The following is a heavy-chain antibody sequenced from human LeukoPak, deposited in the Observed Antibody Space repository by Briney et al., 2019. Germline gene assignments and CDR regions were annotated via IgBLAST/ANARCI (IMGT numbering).Heavy chain of an antibody. V-gene: IGHV4-39*07. J-gene: IGHJ5*02. CDR3: ARQSVTRNWFDP. D-gene: IGHD4-11*01. CDR2: IYYSGST. CDR1: GGSISRRDFY. Sequence: PSETLSLTCTVSGGSISRRDFYWGWIRQPPGKGLEWIGSIYYSGSTYYNPSLKSRVTISVDTSKNQFSLKLSSVTAADTAVYYCARQSVTRNWFDPWGQGTLVTVSS.